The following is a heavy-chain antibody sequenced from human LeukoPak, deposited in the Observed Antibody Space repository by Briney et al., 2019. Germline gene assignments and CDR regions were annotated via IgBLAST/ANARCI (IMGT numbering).Heavy chain of an antibody. CDR1: GGSISSYY. V-gene: IGHV4-59*01. CDR3: AKDGSSAFYYFDY. D-gene: IGHD6-19*01. Sequence: SETLSLTCTVSGGSISSYYWSWIRQPPGKGLEWIGYIYYSGSTNYNPSLKSRVTISVDTSKNQFSLKLSSVTAADTALYFCAKDGSSAFYYFDYWGQGTLVTVFS. J-gene: IGHJ4*02. CDR2: IYYSGST.